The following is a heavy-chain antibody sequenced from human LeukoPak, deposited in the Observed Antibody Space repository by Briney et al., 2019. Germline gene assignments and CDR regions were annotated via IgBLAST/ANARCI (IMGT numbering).Heavy chain of an antibody. V-gene: IGHV3-15*01. Sequence: GGSLRLSCAASGFTFSNAWMSWVRQAPGKGLEWVGRIKSKTDGGTTDYAAPVKGRFTISRDDSKNTLYLQMNSLGDEDTAVYYCARDTWGYYAFDIWGQGTMVTVSS. J-gene: IGHJ3*02. D-gene: IGHD3-22*01. CDR2: IKSKTDGGTT. CDR3: ARDTWGYYAFDI. CDR1: GFTFSNAW.